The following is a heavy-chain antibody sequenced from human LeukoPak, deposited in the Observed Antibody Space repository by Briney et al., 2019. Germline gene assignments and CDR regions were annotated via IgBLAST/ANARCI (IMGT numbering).Heavy chain of an antibody. CDR3: ARDAIAVAGTSWFDP. D-gene: IGHD6-19*01. J-gene: IGHJ5*02. CDR1: GFTFSSYG. CDR2: IWYDGSNK. V-gene: IGHV3-33*01. Sequence: GGSLRLSCAAPGFTFSSYGMHWVCQAPGKGLEWVAVIWYDGSNKYYADSVKGRFTISRDNSKNTLYLQMNSLRAEDTAVYYCARDAIAVAGTSWFDPWGQGTLVTVSS.